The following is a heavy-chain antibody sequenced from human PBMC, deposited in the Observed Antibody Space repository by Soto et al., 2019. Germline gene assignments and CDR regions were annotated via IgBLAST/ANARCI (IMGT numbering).Heavy chain of an antibody. Sequence: QVPLVESGGGVVQPGRSLRLSCAASGFTFSSYGMHWVRQAPGKGLEWVAVISYDGSNKYYADSVKGRFTISRDNSKNTLYLQMNSLRAEDTAVYYCAKDLWGLPTMGAFDIWGQGTMVTVSS. D-gene: IGHD7-27*01. J-gene: IGHJ3*02. CDR3: AKDLWGLPTMGAFDI. CDR2: ISYDGSNK. CDR1: GFTFSSYG. V-gene: IGHV3-30*18.